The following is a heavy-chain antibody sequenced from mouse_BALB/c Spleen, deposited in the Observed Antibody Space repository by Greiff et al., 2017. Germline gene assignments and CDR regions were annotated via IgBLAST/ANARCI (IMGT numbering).Heavy chain of an antibody. CDR2: IYPGDGDT. V-gene: IGHV1-80*01. Sequence: QVQLKESGAELVRPGSSVKISCKASGYAFSSYWMNWVKQRPGQGLEWIGQIYPGDGDTNYNGKFKGKATLTADKSSSTAYMQLSSLTSEDSAVYFCARGEGNSYAMDYWGQGTSVTVSS. J-gene: IGHJ4*01. CDR1: GYAFSSYW. CDR3: ARGEGNSYAMDY. D-gene: IGHD2-1*01.